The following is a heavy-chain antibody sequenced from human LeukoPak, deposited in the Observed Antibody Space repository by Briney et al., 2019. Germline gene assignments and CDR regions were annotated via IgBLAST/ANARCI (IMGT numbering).Heavy chain of an antibody. CDR1: GFTFSDYY. V-gene: IGHV3-11*01. CDR2: ISSSGRTV. Sequence: GGSLRLSCAASGFTFSDYYMSWIRQAPGKGLEWVSYISSSGRTVYCAYSVKGRFTISRDNAKNSLYLQMNSLRAEDTAVYYCAREVGFGGSYFIWGQGTMVTVSS. D-gene: IGHD1-26*01. CDR3: AREVGFGGSYFI. J-gene: IGHJ3*02.